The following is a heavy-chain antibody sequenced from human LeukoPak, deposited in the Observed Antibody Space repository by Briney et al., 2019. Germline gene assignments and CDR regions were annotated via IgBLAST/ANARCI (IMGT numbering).Heavy chain of an antibody. J-gene: IGHJ4*02. Sequence: SQTLSLTCTVSGASISSGGYHWSWIRQHPGKGLEWIGYIYYSVRTYYNPSLRSRVTISVDTSKNQFSLKLISVTAADTALYYCASSYSSSWYAPPWVFDYWGQGTLVSVSS. V-gene: IGHV4-31*03. CDR1: GASISSGGYH. D-gene: IGHD6-13*01. CDR2: IYYSVRT. CDR3: ASSYSSSWYAPPWVFDY.